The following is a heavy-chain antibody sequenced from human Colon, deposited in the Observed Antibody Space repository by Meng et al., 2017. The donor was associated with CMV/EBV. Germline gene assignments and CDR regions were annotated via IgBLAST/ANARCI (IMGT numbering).Heavy chain of an antibody. V-gene: IGHV3-43*01. J-gene: IGHJ3*02. Sequence: GESLKISCAASGFTFEYHTMHWVRQGPGKGLEWVSLISWDGGSTHYGDSVQGRFITSRDNNKKSLYLQMNNLRPEDTAVYFCGVSVSGWSVMDSFDMWGQGTTVTVSS. CDR2: ISWDGGST. CDR1: GFTFEYHT. D-gene: IGHD6-19*01. CDR3: GVSVSGWSVMDSFDM.